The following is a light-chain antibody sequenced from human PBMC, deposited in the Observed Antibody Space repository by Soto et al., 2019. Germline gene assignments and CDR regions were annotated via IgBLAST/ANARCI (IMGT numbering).Light chain of an antibody. V-gene: IGKV3-20*01. CDR3: QQFGSYPLP. Sequence: DIVLSQSPGTLSLSPGERATLSCRASQSLNNYYLAWYQQKPGQAPRLLIYGASTRATGIPARFSGGGSGTDFTLTISRLEPEDFAVYYCQQFGSYPLPSGGGAKVDVK. J-gene: IGKJ4*01. CDR2: GAS. CDR1: QSLNNYY.